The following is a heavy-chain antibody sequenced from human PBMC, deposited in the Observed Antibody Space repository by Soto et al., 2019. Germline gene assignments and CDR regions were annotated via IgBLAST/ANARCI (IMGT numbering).Heavy chain of an antibody. Sequence: QVQLQQWGAGLSKPSETLSLTCGVDGGSFSGYYWSWIRQPPGKGLAWSGEINHSGSTNYNNPTLTSRVTISVDTSKNQFSLKLSSVPAADTAVYYCARQFKGIAMRDYWGQGTLVTVSS. V-gene: IGHV4-34*01. CDR2: INHSGST. CDR1: GGSFSGYY. J-gene: IGHJ4*02. CDR3: ARQFKGIAMRDY. D-gene: IGHD6-13*01.